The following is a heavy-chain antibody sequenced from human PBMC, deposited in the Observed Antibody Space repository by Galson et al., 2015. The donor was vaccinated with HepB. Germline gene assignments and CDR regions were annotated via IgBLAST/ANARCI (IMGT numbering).Heavy chain of an antibody. CDR3: ANPRMSGSYSGFDY. CDR2: ISYDGSNK. D-gene: IGHD1-26*01. J-gene: IGHJ4*02. V-gene: IGHV3-30*18. Sequence: SLRLSCAASGFTFSSYGMHWVRQAPGKGLEWVAVISYDGSNKYYADSVKGRFTISRDNSKNTLYLQMNSLRAEDTAVYYCANPRMSGSYSGFDYWGQGNLVTVSS. CDR1: GFTFSSYG.